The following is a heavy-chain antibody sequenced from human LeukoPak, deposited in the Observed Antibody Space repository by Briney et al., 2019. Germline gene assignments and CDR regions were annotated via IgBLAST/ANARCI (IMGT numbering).Heavy chain of an antibody. D-gene: IGHD2-15*01. J-gene: IGHJ5*02. CDR1: GGSISSGGYS. Sequence: SETLSLTCAVSGGSISSGGYSWSWIRQPPGTGLEWIGYIYHSGSTYYNPSLKSRVTISVDRSKNQFSLKLSSVTAADTAVYYCARDGRYCSGGSCPFDPWGQGTLVTVSS. V-gene: IGHV4-30-2*01. CDR3: ARDGRYCSGGSCPFDP. CDR2: IYHSGST.